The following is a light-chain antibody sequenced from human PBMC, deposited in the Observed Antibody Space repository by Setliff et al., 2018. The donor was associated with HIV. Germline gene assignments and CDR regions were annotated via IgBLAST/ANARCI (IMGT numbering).Light chain of an antibody. V-gene: IGLV3-21*04. CDR2: YDS. J-gene: IGLJ2*01. CDR1: NIGSKS. CDR3: QVWDSSSDHLV. Sequence: SYALTQPPSVSVAPGKTARITCGGNNIGSKSVHWYQQKPGQAPVLVIYYDSDRPSGIPERFSGSNSGNTATLTTSRVEAGDEADYYCQVWDSSSDHLVFGGGTKGTVL.